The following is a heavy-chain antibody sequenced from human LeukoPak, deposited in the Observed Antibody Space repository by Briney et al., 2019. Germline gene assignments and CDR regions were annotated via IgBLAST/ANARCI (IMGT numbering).Heavy chain of an antibody. V-gene: IGHV4-59*08. J-gene: IGHJ6*02. CDR2: IYYSGDT. Sequence: SETLSLTCTVSGGSMDKYYWNWIRQSPGKGLEWIGHIYYSGDTNYNPSLQSRVTISIDTSKNQFSLKLRSVTAADTAVYYCARAGEYCGDDCHSEYYYGLDVWGQGTTVTVSS. CDR1: GGSMDKYY. D-gene: IGHD2-21*02. CDR3: ARAGEYCGDDCHSEYYYGLDV.